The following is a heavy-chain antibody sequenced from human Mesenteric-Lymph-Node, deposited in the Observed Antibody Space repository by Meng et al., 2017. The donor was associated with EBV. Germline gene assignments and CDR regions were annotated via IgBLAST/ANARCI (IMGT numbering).Heavy chain of an antibody. CDR1: GYRLSELS. D-gene: IGHD3-16*01. J-gene: IGHJ4*02. V-gene: IGHV1-24*01. CDR3: ATGDYGRDVFDY. Sequence: QVQVVQAGGEVKKLGASVKDSCKVSGYRLSELSMHWVRQSPGKGLEWMGGLDLTDGERIYAQKFQGRVTMTEDTSTDTAYMEMSSLRSEDTAVYYCATGDYGRDVFDYWGQGTLVTVSS. CDR2: LDLTDGER.